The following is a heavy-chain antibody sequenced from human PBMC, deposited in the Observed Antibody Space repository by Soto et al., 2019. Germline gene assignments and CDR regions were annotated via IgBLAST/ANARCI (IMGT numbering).Heavy chain of an antibody. CDR2: IYYSGST. V-gene: IGHV4-39*01. CDR3: ASTPEPIGAFDY. CDR1: GGSISSSSYY. J-gene: IGHJ4*02. Sequence: PSETLSLTCPVSGGSISSSSYYWGWIRKPPGKGLEWIGSIYYSGSTYYNPSLKSRVTISVDTSKNQFSLKLSSVTAADTAVYYCASTPEPIGAFDYWGQGTLVTVSS. D-gene: IGHD3-10*01.